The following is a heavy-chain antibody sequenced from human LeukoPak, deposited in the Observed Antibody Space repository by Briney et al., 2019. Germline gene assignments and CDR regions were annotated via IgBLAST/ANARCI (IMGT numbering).Heavy chain of an antibody. CDR2: MNPNSGNT. CDR1: GYTFTSYD. V-gene: IGHV1-8*02. D-gene: IGHD3-3*01. Sequence: EASVKVSCKASGYTFTSYDINWVRQATGQGLEWMGWMNPNSGNTGYAQKFQGRVTMARDTSISTAYMELSRLRSDDTAVYYCARRGPGHITIFGVVTQPYYMDVWGKGTTVTVSS. J-gene: IGHJ6*03. CDR3: ARRGPGHITIFGVVTQPYYMDV.